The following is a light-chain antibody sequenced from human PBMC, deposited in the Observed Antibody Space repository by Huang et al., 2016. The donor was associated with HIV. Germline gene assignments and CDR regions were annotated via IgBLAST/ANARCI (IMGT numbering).Light chain of an antibody. J-gene: IGKJ5*01. CDR1: QDIGNY. CDR3: QKYNSAPRIT. CDR2: SAS. Sequence: DIQMTQSPASLSASVGDRVTITCRACQDIGNYLAWYQQRPGKAPKLLIYSASTVQAGVPSRFSGFGSGTYFTLTISSLQPEDIATYYCQKYNSAPRITFGQVTRLDIK. V-gene: IGKV1-27*01.